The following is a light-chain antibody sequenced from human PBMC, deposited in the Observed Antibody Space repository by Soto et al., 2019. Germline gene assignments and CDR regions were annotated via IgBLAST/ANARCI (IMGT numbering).Light chain of an antibody. CDR2: KVS. Sequence: DIQMTQSPSTLSASVGDRVTITCRASQGIDTWLAWYQQKPGKVPKVLIYKVSTLESGVPSRFSGSGYGTDFTLTISGLQPDDFATYYCQQYRTYWTFGQGTKVEIE. V-gene: IGKV1-5*03. CDR1: QGIDTW. J-gene: IGKJ1*01. CDR3: QQYRTYWT.